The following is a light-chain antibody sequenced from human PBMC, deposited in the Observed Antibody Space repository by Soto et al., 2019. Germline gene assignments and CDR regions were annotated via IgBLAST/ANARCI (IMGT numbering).Light chain of an antibody. CDR2: GAS. J-gene: IGKJ5*01. Sequence: EIVMTQSPATLSVSPGERATLSCRASQRVSSNLAWYQQKPGQAPRLLIYGASTRATGIPARFSGSGSGTEFTLTISSLQSEDFAVYYCQQYNNWPRPTFGQGTRLEI. V-gene: IGKV3-15*01. CDR1: QRVSSN. CDR3: QQYNNWPRPT.